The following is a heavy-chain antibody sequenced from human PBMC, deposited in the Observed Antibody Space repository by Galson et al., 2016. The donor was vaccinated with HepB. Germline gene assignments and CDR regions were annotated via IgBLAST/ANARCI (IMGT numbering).Heavy chain of an antibody. Sequence: SLRLSCAASGFTFNSYAMHWVRQDPGKGLEWVAVISYDGSNKYYSDSVKGRFTISRDNSKNTLYLQMNSLRHEDTAVYYCAKGWGTYSPEYIQHWGQGTLVTVSS. CDR3: AKGWGTYSPEYIQH. V-gene: IGHV3-30*18. CDR2: ISYDGSNK. D-gene: IGHD3-16*01. CDR1: GFTFNSYA. J-gene: IGHJ1*01.